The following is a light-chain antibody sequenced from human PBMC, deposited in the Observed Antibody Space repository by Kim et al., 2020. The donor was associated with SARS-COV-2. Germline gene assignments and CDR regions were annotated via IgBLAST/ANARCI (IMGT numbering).Light chain of an antibody. CDR3: ATWDDSLTGFV. CDR2: DSN. Sequence: QSVTISCSGSSSNIGINVVNWYQQLPGTAPKLLIYDSNQRPSGVPDRFSGSKSGTSASLAISELQSEDGADYFCATWDDSLTGFVLGTGTKVTVL. J-gene: IGLJ1*01. CDR1: SSNIGINV. V-gene: IGLV1-44*01.